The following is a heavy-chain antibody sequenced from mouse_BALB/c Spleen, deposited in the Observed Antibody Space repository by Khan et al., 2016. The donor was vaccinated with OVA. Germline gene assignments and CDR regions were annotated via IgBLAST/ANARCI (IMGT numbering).Heavy chain of an antibody. D-gene: IGHD2-14*01. CDR3: VRDGACQRNDGWFAY. CDR1: RYTFTSYT. CDR2: INPSNGYT. J-gene: IGHJ3*01. V-gene: IGHV1-4*01. Sequence: QMQLEESGAELARPGASVKMSCKASRYTFTSYTIHWIKLRPGQGLEWIGFINPSNGYTNYNQKFKDKATLTADKSSTTVYMQLSSLTSDDSAVYNCVRDGACQRNDGWFAYWGQGTLVTVSA.